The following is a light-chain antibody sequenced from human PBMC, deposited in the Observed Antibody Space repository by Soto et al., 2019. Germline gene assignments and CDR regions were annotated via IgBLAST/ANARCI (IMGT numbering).Light chain of an antibody. CDR2: GNS. V-gene: IGLV1-40*01. CDR1: SSNIGAGYD. J-gene: IGLJ3*02. CDR3: QSYDSSLSALV. Sequence: QSVLTQPPSVSGAPGQRVTNSCTGSSSNIGAGYDVHWYQQLPGTAPKLLIYGNSNRPSGVPDRFSGSKSGTSASLAITGLQAEDEADYYCQSYDSSLSALVFGGGTKVTVL.